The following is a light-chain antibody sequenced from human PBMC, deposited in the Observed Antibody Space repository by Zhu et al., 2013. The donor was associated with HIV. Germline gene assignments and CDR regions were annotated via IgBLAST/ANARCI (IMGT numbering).Light chain of an antibody. CDR3: QQSYSTPFA. CDR2: TAS. J-gene: IGKJ3*01. Sequence: EIQMTQTPSTLPASVGDRVIITCRASRSISDYLNWYQQKPGKVPKLLIYTASSLQSGVPSRFSGSGSGTDFTLTLSSLQPEDFATYYCQQSYSTPFAFGPGTKVDIK. V-gene: IGKV1-39*01. CDR1: RSISDY.